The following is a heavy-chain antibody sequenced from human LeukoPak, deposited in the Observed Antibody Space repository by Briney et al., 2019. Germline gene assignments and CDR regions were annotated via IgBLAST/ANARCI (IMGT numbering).Heavy chain of an antibody. CDR3: ARDIVVVPAATHGMDV. Sequence: ASVKVSCKASGYTFTSYYMHWVRQAPGQGLEWMGIINPSGGSTSYAQKFQGRVTMTRDTSTSTVYMELSSLRSEDTAVYYCARDIVVVPAATHGMDVWGQGTTVTVSS. CDR1: GYTFTSYY. CDR2: INPSGGST. D-gene: IGHD2-2*01. V-gene: IGHV1-46*01. J-gene: IGHJ6*02.